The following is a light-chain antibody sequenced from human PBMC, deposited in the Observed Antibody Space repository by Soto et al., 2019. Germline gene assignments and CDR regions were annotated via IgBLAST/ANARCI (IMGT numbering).Light chain of an antibody. CDR2: GAS. J-gene: IGKJ4*01. Sequence: EIVMTQSPATLSVSPGERATLSCRASQSVTTTLAWYQQKPGQAPRLLVYGASTRATGIPARFSGSGSGTEFILTISSLQSEDFAVYYCQQYKDWPLTVGGGTKVDIK. CDR3: QQYKDWPLT. V-gene: IGKV3-15*01. CDR1: QSVTTT.